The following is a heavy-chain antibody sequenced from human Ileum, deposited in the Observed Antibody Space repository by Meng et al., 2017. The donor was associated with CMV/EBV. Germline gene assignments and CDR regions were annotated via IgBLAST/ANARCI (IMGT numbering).Heavy chain of an antibody. CDR2: IYSSGST. J-gene: IGHJ4*02. CDR3: AREESVGIAVTGTFDY. V-gene: IGHV4-4*07. Sequence: QAQLTESGSGLVKPSETLSLTCTVSGDSISSNFWSWIRQPAGKGLEWIGRIYSSGSTFYNPSLNSRVTMSVDTSKNQFSLSLASVTAADTAIYFCAREESVGIAVTGTFDYWGQGILVTASS. CDR1: GDSISSNF. D-gene: IGHD6-19*01.